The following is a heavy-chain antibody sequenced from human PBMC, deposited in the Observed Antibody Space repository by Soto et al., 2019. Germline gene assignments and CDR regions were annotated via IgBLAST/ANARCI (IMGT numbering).Heavy chain of an antibody. D-gene: IGHD3-10*01. Sequence: QLQLQESGPGLVRPSETLSLSCTVSGGSISSNTYYWGWIRQPPGKGLEWIGSNFYSGNTYNNSSLKSRVSISVDTSKNQLSLKLSSVTAADPAIYYCARHNDYGDHDFWGQGPLVTVSS. CDR2: NFYSGNT. J-gene: IGHJ4*02. V-gene: IGHV4-39*01. CDR1: GGSISSNTYY. CDR3: ARHNDYGDHDF.